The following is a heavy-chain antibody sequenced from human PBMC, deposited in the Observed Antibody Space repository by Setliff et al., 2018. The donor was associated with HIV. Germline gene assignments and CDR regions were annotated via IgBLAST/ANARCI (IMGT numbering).Heavy chain of an antibody. CDR2: VSYTGTT. Sequence: SETLSLTCTASYATLSTADYYWTWIRQPPGKGLEWIGFVSYTGTTRYSPSLRSRISISIDESKNKFSLQLSSVTAAATAVYYCARQSTTSRDFDSWGQGTLVTVPQ. CDR3: ARQSTTSRDFDS. D-gene: IGHD2-2*01. J-gene: IGHJ4*02. V-gene: IGHV4-30-4*01. CDR1: YATLSTADYY.